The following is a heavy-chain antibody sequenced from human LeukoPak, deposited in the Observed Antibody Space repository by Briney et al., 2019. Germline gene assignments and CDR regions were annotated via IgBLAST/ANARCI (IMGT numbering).Heavy chain of an antibody. CDR3: ARAPRYYDILTGYYTPGFDY. Sequence: GGSLRLSCAASGFTVSSNYMNWVRQAPGKGLEWVSLIYSGGSTYYTDSVKGRFTISRDDSKNTLYLQMNTLRAEDTAVYYCARAPRYYDILTGYYTPGFDYWGQGTLVTVSS. J-gene: IGHJ4*02. CDR1: GFTVSSNY. D-gene: IGHD3-9*01. CDR2: IYSGGST. V-gene: IGHV3-66*01.